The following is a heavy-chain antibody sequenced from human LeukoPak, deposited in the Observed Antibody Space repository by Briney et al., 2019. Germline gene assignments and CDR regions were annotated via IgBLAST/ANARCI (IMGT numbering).Heavy chain of an antibody. CDR3: ARRHGSGDWFDP. J-gene: IGHJ5*02. Sequence: SETLSLTCTASGGSISSSDYSWSWIRQPPGKGLEWIGYLYHSGSTNYNPSLKSRLTISVDTSKNQFSLKLSSVTAADTAVYYCARRHGSGDWFDPWGQGTLVTVSS. CDR2: LYHSGST. CDR1: GGSISSSDYS. V-gene: IGHV4-59*08. D-gene: IGHD3-10*01.